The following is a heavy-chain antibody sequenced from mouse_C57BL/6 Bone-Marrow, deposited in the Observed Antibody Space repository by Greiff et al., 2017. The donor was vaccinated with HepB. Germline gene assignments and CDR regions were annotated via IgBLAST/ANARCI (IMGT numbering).Heavy chain of an antibody. CDR2: IYPRSGNT. J-gene: IGHJ2*01. Sequence: QVQLQQSGAELARPGASVKLSCKASGYTFTSYGISWVKQRTGQGLEWIGEIYPRSGNTYYNEKFKGKATLTADKSSSTAYMELRSLTSEDSAVYFCARGLCTTIVGDYWGQGTTLTVSS. D-gene: IGHD1-1*01. CDR1: GYTFTSYG. CDR3: ARGLCTTIVGDY. V-gene: IGHV1-81*01.